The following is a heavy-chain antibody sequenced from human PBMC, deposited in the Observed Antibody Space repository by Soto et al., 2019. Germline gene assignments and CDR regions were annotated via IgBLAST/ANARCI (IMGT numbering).Heavy chain of an antibody. D-gene: IGHD3-16*01. CDR2: IYYTGST. CDR3: ARPDYGNNGWFDP. J-gene: IGHJ5*02. Sequence: SETLSLTCTVSGGSISTYYWSWIRQPPGKGLEWIAYIYYTGSTNYNPSLKSRVTMSVDTSKNQFSLNLYSVTAADTAVYYCARPDYGNNGWFDPWGPGTLVTVSS. V-gene: IGHV4-59*01. CDR1: GGSISTYY.